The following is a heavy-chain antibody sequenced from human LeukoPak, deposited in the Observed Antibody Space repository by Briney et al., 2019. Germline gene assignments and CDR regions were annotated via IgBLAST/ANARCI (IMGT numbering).Heavy chain of an antibody. Sequence: SETLSLTCTVSGGSISSSSYYWGWIRQPPGKGLEWIGSIYYSGSTYYNPSLKSRVTISVDTSKNQFSLKLSSVTAADTAVYYCARVAGGYSYGYPDYWGQGTLVTVSS. CDR3: ARVAGGYSYGYPDY. V-gene: IGHV4-39*07. J-gene: IGHJ4*02. CDR2: IYYSGST. D-gene: IGHD5-18*01. CDR1: GGSISSSSYY.